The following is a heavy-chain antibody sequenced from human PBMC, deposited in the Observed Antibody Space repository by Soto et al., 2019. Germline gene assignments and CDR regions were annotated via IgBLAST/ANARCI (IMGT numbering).Heavy chain of an antibody. V-gene: IGHV4-34*01. CDR1: GGSFSGYY. Sequence: PSETLSLTCAVYGGSFSGYYWSWIRQPPGKGLEWIGEINHSGSTNYNPSLKSRVTISVDTSKNQFSLKLSSVTAADSAVYFCARLEGMATISYYFDFWGQGALVTVPS. CDR3: ARLEGMATISYYFDF. CDR2: INHSGST. J-gene: IGHJ4*02. D-gene: IGHD1-1*01.